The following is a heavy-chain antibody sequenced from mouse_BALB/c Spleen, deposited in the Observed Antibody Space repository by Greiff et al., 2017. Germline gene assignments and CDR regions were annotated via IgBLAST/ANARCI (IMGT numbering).Heavy chain of an antibody. Sequence: EVMLVESGGGLVQPGGSRKLSCAASGFTFSSFGMHWVRQAPEKGLEWVAYISSGSSTIYYADTVKGRFTISRDNPKNTLFLQMTSLRSEDTAMYYCARSPNWDFDYWGQGTTLTVSS. CDR3: ARSPNWDFDY. CDR2: ISSGSSTI. CDR1: GFTFSSFG. J-gene: IGHJ2*01. V-gene: IGHV5-17*02. D-gene: IGHD4-1*01.